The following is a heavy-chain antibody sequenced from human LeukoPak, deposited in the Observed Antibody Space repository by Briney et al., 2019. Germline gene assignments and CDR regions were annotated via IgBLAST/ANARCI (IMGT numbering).Heavy chain of an antibody. D-gene: IGHD3-3*01. CDR3: ANSGYDFWSGYYNY. CDR1: GFTFSSYA. V-gene: IGHV3-23*01. CDR2: ISGSGGST. J-gene: IGHJ4*02. Sequence: GGSLRLSCAASGFTFSSYAMGWVRRAPGKGLEWVSAISGSGGSTYYADSVKGRFTISRDNSKNTLYLQMNSLRAEDTAVYYCANSGYDFWSGYYNYWGQGTLVTVSS.